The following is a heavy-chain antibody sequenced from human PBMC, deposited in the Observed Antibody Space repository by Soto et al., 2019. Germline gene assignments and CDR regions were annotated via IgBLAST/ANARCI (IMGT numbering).Heavy chain of an antibody. CDR3: ARCQDASSSWPYYYYYGMDV. Sequence: SETLSLTCTVSGGSISSYSWSWIRQPPGKGLEWIGYIYHSGSTYYNPSLNSRVTISVDTSKNQFSLKLSSVTAADTAVYYCARCQDASSSWPYYYYYGMDVWGQGTTVTVSS. CDR2: IYHSGST. J-gene: IGHJ6*02. CDR1: GGSISSYS. D-gene: IGHD6-13*01. V-gene: IGHV4-59*01.